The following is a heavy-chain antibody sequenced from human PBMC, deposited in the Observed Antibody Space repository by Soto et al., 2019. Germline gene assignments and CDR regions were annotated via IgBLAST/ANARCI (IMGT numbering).Heavy chain of an antibody. J-gene: IGHJ6*02. CDR2: INPSGGST. CDR1: GYTLTSYY. Sequence: ASVKVSCKASGYTLTSYYMHWVRQAPGKGLEWMGIINPSGGSTSYAQKFQGRVTMTRDTSTSTVYMELSSLRSEDTAVYYCASHVDTAMVDRGMVSYYYYYGMDVWGQGTTVTVSS. V-gene: IGHV1-46*01. D-gene: IGHD5-18*01. CDR3: ASHVDTAMVDRGMVSYYYYYGMDV.